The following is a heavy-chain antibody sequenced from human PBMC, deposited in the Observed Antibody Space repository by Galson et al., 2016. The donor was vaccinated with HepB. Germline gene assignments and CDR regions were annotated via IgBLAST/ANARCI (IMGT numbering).Heavy chain of an antibody. CDR1: GYSFNSYG. D-gene: IGHD3-22*01. Sequence: SVKVSCKASGYSFNSYGINWVRQAPGQGLDWMGWISPYNGNTNYAQKLQDRVTMTTDTSTNTAYMELRSLRPDDTALYYCARDLYFAHYFDGPNVFDLWGQGTMVTVSS. CDR3: ARDLYFAHYFDGPNVFDL. J-gene: IGHJ3*01. V-gene: IGHV1-18*01. CDR2: ISPYNGNT.